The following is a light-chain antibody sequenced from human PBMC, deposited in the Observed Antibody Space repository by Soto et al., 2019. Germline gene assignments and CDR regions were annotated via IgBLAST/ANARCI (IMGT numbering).Light chain of an antibody. Sequence: DIQMTQSPSTLSASVGDRVTITCRASQSISNWLAWYQQKPGKAPKLLIYQASSLESGVPSRFSGSGSGTEFTLTISIVQPDDFATYYCQHYNTYSWFTFGPGTKVDIK. CDR3: QHYNTYSWFT. V-gene: IGKV1-5*03. J-gene: IGKJ3*01. CDR2: QAS. CDR1: QSISNW.